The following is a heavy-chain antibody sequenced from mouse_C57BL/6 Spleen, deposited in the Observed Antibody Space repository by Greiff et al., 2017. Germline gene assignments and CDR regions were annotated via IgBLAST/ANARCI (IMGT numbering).Heavy chain of an antibody. V-gene: IGHV14-4*01. CDR2: IDPENGDT. J-gene: IGHJ1*03. CDR3: TTGKDWYFDV. Sequence: VHVKQSGAELVRPGASVKLSCTASGFNIKDDYMHWVKQRPEQGLEWIGWIDPENGDTEYASKFQGKATITADTSSNTAYLQRSSLTSEDTAVYYCTTGKDWYFDVWGTGTTVTVSS. CDR1: GFNIKDDY.